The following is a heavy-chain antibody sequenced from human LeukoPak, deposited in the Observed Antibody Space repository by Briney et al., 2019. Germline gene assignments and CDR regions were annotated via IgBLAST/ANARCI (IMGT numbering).Heavy chain of an antibody. CDR1: GGTFTSYT. CDR2: FIPIFGTA. Sequence: SVKLSCKASGGTFTSYTISWVRRAPGQGLEWMGGFIPIFGTANYAHKYHGRVTITADECTGTAYMELSSLRSEDTAVYYCARRSRGIYCSGGSCYSGSCFDPWGQGNLFTVSP. CDR3: ARRSRGIYCSGGSCYSGSCFDP. D-gene: IGHD2-15*01. J-gene: IGHJ5*02. V-gene: IGHV1-69*13.